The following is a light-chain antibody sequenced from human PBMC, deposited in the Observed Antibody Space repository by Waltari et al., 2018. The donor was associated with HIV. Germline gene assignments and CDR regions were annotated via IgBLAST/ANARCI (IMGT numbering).Light chain of an antibody. CDR3: QQYGNSPPLT. J-gene: IGKJ4*01. CDR2: DAS. V-gene: IGKV3-20*01. Sequence: EIVLTQSPGTLSLSPGERATLSCRASQSVSTSSLAWYQQKPGQAPRLLIYDASTRATCIPDRFSGSGSGTDFTLTISRLEPEDFAVYYCQQYGNSPPLTFGGGTKVELK. CDR1: QSVSTSS.